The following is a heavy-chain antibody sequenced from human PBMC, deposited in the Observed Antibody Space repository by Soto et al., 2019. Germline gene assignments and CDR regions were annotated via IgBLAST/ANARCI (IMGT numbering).Heavy chain of an antibody. Sequence: QVQLVQSGAEVKQPGASVKVSCKASGYTFTTYGISWVRQAPGQGLEWMGWISGSDGGTNTPQNLQGRVTMTTDISXXTAYMELRSLRSDDTAAYYCTRDWDYGGNHDTFDIWGQGTMVTVSS. D-gene: IGHD4-17*01. J-gene: IGHJ3*02. CDR2: ISGSDGGT. V-gene: IGHV1-18*01. CDR1: GYTFTTYG. CDR3: TRDWDYGGNHDTFDI.